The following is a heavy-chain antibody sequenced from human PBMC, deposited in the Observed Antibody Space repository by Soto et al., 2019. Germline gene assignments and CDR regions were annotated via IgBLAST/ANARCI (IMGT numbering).Heavy chain of an antibody. CDR3: ARARFPGGYDGAPYYMDV. Sequence: EVQLVESGGGLVKPGGSLRLSCAASGFTFSSYSMNWVRQAPGKGLEWVSSISSSSSYIYYADSVKGRFTISRDNAKNSLYLQMNSLRAEDTAVYYCARARFPGGYDGAPYYMDVWGKGTTVTVSS. CDR2: ISSSSSYI. V-gene: IGHV3-21*01. J-gene: IGHJ6*03. CDR1: GFTFSSYS. D-gene: IGHD5-12*01.